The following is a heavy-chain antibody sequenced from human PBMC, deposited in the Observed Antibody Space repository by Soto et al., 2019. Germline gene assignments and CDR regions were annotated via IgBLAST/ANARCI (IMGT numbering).Heavy chain of an antibody. J-gene: IGHJ6*02. CDR1: TFPFSTYW. CDR2: IHRDEIEK. V-gene: IGHV3-7*01. Sequence: PGGSLRLSCAASTFPFSTYWRTWVRQAPGRGLEWVANIHRDEIEKYYMDSVKGRFTISRDNAKNSLYLQMTSLRAEDTAVYYCAGGNALDVWGQGTTVTVYS. CDR3: AGGNALDV.